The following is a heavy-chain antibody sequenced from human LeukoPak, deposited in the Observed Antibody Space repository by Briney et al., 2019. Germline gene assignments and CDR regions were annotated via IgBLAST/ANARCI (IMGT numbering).Heavy chain of an antibody. CDR2: IYYSGST. Sequence: SQTLSLTCTVSGGSISSGDYYWSWIRQPPGKGLEWIGYIYYSGSTYYNPSLKSRVTISVDTSKNQFSLKLSSVTAADTAVYYCARGMRIGGATSAYYGGQEPLVPVSP. V-gene: IGHV4-30-4*08. J-gene: IGHJ4*02. CDR3: ARGMRIGGATSAYY. CDR1: GGSISSGDYY. D-gene: IGHD1-26*01.